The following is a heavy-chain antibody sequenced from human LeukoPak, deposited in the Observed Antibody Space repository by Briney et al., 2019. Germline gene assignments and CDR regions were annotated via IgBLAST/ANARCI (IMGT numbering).Heavy chain of an antibody. D-gene: IGHD3-10*01. CDR1: GFTFSSYS. Sequence: GGSLRVSCAASGFTFSSYSMNWVRQAPGNGLEWVSRINSDVSNVIYADSVKGRFTISRDNSKNTLYLQMNALTVEDTAVYHCAGGVSSRLLDYWGRGTLVTVSS. CDR3: AGGVSSRLLDY. V-gene: IGHV3-74*01. J-gene: IGHJ4*02. CDR2: INSDVSNV.